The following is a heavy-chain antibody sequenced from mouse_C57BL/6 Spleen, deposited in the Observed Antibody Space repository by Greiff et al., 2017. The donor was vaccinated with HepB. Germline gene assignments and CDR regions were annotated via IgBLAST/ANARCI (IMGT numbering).Heavy chain of an antibody. Sequence: VHLVESGPELVKPGASVKISCKASGYAFSSSWMNWVKQRPGKGLEWIGRIYPGDGDTNYNGKFKGKATLTADKSSSTAYMQLSSLTSEDSAVYFCASHYYDADYFDYWGQGTTLTVSS. J-gene: IGHJ2*01. D-gene: IGHD1-1*01. V-gene: IGHV1-82*01. CDR2: IYPGDGDT. CDR3: ASHYYDADYFDY. CDR1: GYAFSSSW.